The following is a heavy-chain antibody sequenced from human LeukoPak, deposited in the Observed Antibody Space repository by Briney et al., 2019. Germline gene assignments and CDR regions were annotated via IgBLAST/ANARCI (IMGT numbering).Heavy chain of an antibody. CDR1: VGSISSSSYC. Sequence: SETLSLTCTVSVGSISSSSYCWGWIRQPPGKGLEWLGSIYYSGSTYYNPSLNTRVTITVDTSKNQFSLKLSSVTAADTAVYYCARHRRGFDPWGQGTLVTVSS. J-gene: IGHJ5*02. CDR3: ARHRRGFDP. CDR2: IYYSGST. V-gene: IGHV4-39*01.